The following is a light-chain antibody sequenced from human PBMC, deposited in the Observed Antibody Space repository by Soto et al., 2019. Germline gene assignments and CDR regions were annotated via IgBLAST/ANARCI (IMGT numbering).Light chain of an antibody. CDR3: QQYNSYWA. CDR2: KAS. V-gene: IGKV1-5*03. J-gene: IGKJ1*01. CDR1: QSISSW. Sequence: DIKMTQSPSTLSASVGDRVTITCRASQSISSWLAWYQQKPGKAPKLLIYKASSLESGVPSRFSGSGSGTEFTLTISSLQPDDFATYYCQQYNSYWAFGQGIKVEIK.